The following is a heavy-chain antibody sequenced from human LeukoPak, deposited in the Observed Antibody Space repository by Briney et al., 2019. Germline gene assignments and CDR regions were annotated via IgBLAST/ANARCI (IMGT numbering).Heavy chain of an antibody. J-gene: IGHJ6*03. V-gene: IGHV3-7*01. CDR2: IKQDGSEK. Sequence: SGGSLRLPCAASEFTFSTYWMSWVRQAPGKGLEWVANIKQDGSEKYYVDSVRGRYTISRDNAKKSLYLQMNSLRAEDTAVYYCARGSGNARGHYYMDVWGKGTTVTVSS. D-gene: IGHD2-2*01. CDR1: EFTFSTYW. CDR3: ARGSGNARGHYYMDV.